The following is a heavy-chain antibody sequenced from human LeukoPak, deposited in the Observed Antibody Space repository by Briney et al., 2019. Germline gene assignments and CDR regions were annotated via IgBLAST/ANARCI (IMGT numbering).Heavy chain of an antibody. CDR2: MYSRGTT. J-gene: IGHJ4*02. D-gene: IGHD3-16*01. CDR3: VKVGEIWSNGGFFDL. CDR1: GVSISSYY. Sequence: SETLSLTCTVSGVSISSYYWSWIRQSAGKGPEWFGRMYSRGTTAYNPSLRSRLTMSMDTSKSLLSLKLTSVTAADTAVYYCVKVGEIWSNGGFFDLWGQGTLVTVSS. V-gene: IGHV4-4*07.